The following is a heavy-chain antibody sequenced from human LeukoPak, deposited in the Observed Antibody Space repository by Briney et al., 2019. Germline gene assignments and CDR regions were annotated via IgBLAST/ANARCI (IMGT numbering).Heavy chain of an antibody. CDR2: INPSGGST. Sequence: GASVKVSCKASGYTFTSYYMHWVRQAPGQGLEWMGIINPSGGSTSYAQKFQGRVTMTRDTSTSAVYMELSSLRSEDTAVYYCAREPRYSGSYRMFDPWGQGTLVTVSS. J-gene: IGHJ5*02. V-gene: IGHV1-46*01. CDR1: GYTFTSYY. D-gene: IGHD1-26*01. CDR3: AREPRYSGSYRMFDP.